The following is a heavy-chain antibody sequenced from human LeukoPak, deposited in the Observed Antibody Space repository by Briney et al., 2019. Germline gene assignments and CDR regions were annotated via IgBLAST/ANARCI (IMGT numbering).Heavy chain of an antibody. CDR1: GFTFSSYG. V-gene: IGHV3-23*01. J-gene: IGHJ6*03. D-gene: IGHD6-13*01. CDR3: ARVDSGSSSWASYYYYYMDV. CDR2: ISGSGGST. Sequence: GGSLRLSCAASGFTFSSYGMSWVRQAPGKGLEWVSAISGSGGSTYYADSVKGRFTISRDNSKNTLYLKMNSLRAEDTAVYYCARVDSGSSSWASYYYYYMDVWGKGTTVTISS.